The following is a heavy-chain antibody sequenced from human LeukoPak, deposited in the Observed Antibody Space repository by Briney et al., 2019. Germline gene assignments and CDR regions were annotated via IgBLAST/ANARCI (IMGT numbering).Heavy chain of an antibody. CDR3: ARVRYNYGDSDY. CDR1: GYSISSGYY. D-gene: IGHD1-1*01. V-gene: IGHV4-38-2*01. CDR2: IYHNGNT. J-gene: IGHJ4*01. Sequence: SETLSLTCAVSGYSISSGYYWGWIRQPPGKGLEWIGTIYHNGNTYYNPSLKSRVTISVDTSKNQFSLKLSAVTAADTAVYYCARVRYNYGDSDYWGQGTLVTVSS.